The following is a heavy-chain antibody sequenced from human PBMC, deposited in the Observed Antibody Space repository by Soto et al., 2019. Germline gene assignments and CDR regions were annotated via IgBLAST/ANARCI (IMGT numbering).Heavy chain of an antibody. Sequence: GGSLRLSCAASGFTFSSYAMSWVRQAPGKGLEWVSAISGSGGSTYYADSVKGRFTISRDNSKNTLYLQMNSLRAEDRSVYYCAKYGPFTIFGVVIIEAQPHYYYGMDVWGQGTTVTVSS. V-gene: IGHV3-23*01. CDR2: ISGSGGST. CDR1: GFTFSSYA. D-gene: IGHD3-3*01. CDR3: AKYGPFTIFGVVIIEAQPHYYYGMDV. J-gene: IGHJ6*02.